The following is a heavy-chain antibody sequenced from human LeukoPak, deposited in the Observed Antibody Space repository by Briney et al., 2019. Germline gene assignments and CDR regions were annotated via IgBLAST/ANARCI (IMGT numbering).Heavy chain of an antibody. Sequence: HSGGSLRLSCAASGFTFRSYGMHWVRQAPGKGLEWVAVISYDGSNKYYADSVKGRFTISRDNSKNTLYLQMNSLRAEDTAVYYCAKTNMVRGVTGYYFDYWGQGTLVTVSS. V-gene: IGHV3-30*18. J-gene: IGHJ4*02. CDR2: ISYDGSNK. CDR1: GFTFRSYG. CDR3: AKTNMVRGVTGYYFDY. D-gene: IGHD3-10*01.